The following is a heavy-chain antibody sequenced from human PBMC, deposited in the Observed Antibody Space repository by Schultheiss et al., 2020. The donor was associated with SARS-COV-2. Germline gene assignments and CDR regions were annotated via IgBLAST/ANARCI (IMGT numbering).Heavy chain of an antibody. V-gene: IGHV1-8*01. CDR2: MNPNSGNT. CDR3: ARAGGGIAALRRADPYYFDY. CDR1: GYTFTSYD. D-gene: IGHD6-13*01. Sequence: ASVKVSCKASGYTFTSYDINWVRQATGQGLEWMGWMNPNSGNTGYAQKFQGRVTMTRNTSISTAYMELSSLRSDDTAVYYCARAGGGIAALRRADPYYFDYWGQGTLVTVSS. J-gene: IGHJ4*02.